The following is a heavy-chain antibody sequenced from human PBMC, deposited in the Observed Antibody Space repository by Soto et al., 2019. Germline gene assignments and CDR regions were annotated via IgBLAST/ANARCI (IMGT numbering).Heavy chain of an antibody. V-gene: IGHV1-58*01. CDR1: GFTFTSSA. D-gene: IGHD1-26*01. Sequence: SVKVSCKASGFTFTSSAVQWVLQARGQRLEWIGWIVVGSGNTNYAQKFQERVTITRDMSTSTAYMELSSLRSEDTAVYYCAASSSGTESQYWGQGTLVTVSS. CDR3: AASSSGTESQY. CDR2: IVVGSGNT. J-gene: IGHJ4*02.